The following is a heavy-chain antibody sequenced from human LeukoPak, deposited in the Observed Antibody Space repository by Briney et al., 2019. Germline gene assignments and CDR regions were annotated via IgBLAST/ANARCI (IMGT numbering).Heavy chain of an antibody. Sequence: PGGSLRLSCAASGFTFNSYSMNWVRQAPGKGLEWVSYISSSSSTIYYADSVKGRFTISRDKAKNSLYLQMNSLRDEDTAVYFCARGLNGASIDYYYYGMDVWGQGTTVSVSS. CDR3: ARGLNGASIDYYYYGMDV. CDR1: GFTFNSYS. V-gene: IGHV3-48*02. CDR2: ISSSSSTI. D-gene: IGHD3-10*01. J-gene: IGHJ6*02.